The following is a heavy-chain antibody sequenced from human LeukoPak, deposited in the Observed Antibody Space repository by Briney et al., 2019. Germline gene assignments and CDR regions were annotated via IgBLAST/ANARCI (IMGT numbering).Heavy chain of an antibody. CDR2: IYYTGST. CDR3: ARDHYDSSGYYLDY. CDR1: GGSISSYY. Sequence: SSETLSLTCTVSGGSISSYYWSWIRQPPGKGVEWIGYIYYTGSTNYNPSLKSRVTISVDTSKNQFSLKLSSVTAADTAVYYCARDHYDSSGYYLDYWGQGTLVTVSS. D-gene: IGHD3-22*01. J-gene: IGHJ4*02. V-gene: IGHV4-59*01.